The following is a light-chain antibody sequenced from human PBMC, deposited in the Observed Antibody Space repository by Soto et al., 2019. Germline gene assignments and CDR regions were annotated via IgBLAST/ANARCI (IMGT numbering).Light chain of an antibody. CDR1: SYNIGAGYN. CDR2: GNS. Sequence: QSVLTQPPSVSGAPGQRVTISCTGSSYNIGAGYNVHWYQQLPGTAPKLLIYGNSNRPSGVPDRFSGSKSGTSASLAITGLQAEDEADYYCQSYDSSLSGWVFGGGTKLT. CDR3: QSYDSSLSGWV. V-gene: IGLV1-40*01. J-gene: IGLJ3*02.